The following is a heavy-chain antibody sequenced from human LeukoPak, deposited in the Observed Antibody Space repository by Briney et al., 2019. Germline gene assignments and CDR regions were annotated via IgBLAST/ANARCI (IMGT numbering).Heavy chain of an antibody. V-gene: IGHV3-48*03. CDR3: ARARGHAHFDY. CDR1: GFTFSTYE. J-gene: IGHJ4*02. CDR2: ISSSGGTI. Sequence: QPGGSLRLSCAASGFTFSTYEMNWVRQAPGKGLEWVSYISSSGGTIYYADSVKGRFTISRDNAKNSPYLQMNSLRVEDTAVYYCARARGHAHFDYWGQGTLVTVSS. D-gene: IGHD2-15*01.